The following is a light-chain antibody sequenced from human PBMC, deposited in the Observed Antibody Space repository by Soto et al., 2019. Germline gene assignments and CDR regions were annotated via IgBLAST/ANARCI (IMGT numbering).Light chain of an antibody. CDR2: GAS. CDR3: QKSYRSPIT. J-gene: IGKJ5*01. Sequence: DIQMTQSPSSLSASVGDRVTITCRASQSISAYLNWYQQKPGKAPTLLIYGASSLQSGVPSRFSGSGSGTDFSLTFSSLQPEEFATYDGQKSYRSPITCGQGTRLEIK. CDR1: QSISAY. V-gene: IGKV1-39*01.